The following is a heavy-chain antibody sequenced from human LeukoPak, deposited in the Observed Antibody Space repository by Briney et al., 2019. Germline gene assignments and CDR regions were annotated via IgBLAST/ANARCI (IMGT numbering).Heavy chain of an antibody. Sequence: GGSLRLSCAASGFTFSSYSMNWVRQAPGKGLEWVSSISSSSSYIYYADSVKGRFTISRDNAKNSLYLQMNSLRAEDTAVYYCARDMGWLQEYYYYYYMDVWGKGTTVTVSS. D-gene: IGHD5-24*01. CDR1: GFTFSSYS. J-gene: IGHJ6*03. V-gene: IGHV3-21*01. CDR3: ARDMGWLQEYYYYYYMDV. CDR2: ISSSSSYI.